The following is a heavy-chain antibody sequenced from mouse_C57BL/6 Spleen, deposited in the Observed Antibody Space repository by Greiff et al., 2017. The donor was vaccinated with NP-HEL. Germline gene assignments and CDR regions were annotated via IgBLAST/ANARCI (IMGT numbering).Heavy chain of an antibody. V-gene: IGHV1-9*01. J-gene: IGHJ2*01. CDR1: GYTFTGYW. CDR3: ARPGFITTVVARNFDY. CDR2: ILPGSGST. Sequence: QVQLQQSGAELMKPGASVKLSCKATGYTFTGYWIEWVKQRPGHGLEWIGEILPGSGSTNYNEKFKGKATFTADTSSNTAYMQLSSLTTEDSAIYYCARPGFITTVVARNFDYWGQGTTLTVSS. D-gene: IGHD1-1*01.